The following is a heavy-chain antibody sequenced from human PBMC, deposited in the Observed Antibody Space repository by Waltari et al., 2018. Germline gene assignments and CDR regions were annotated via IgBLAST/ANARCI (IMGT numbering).Heavy chain of an antibody. CDR2: IYTSGST. D-gene: IGHD3-3*01. CDR3: ARGYYDFWSGYYDAFDI. V-gene: IGHV4-4*07. CDR1: GGSTSSDY. Sequence: QVQLQESGPGLVKPSETLSLTCTVSGGSTSSDYWSWIRQPAGKGLEWIGRIYTSGSTNYNPSLKSRVTMSVDTSKNQFSLKLSSVTAADTAVYYCARGYYDFWSGYYDAFDIWGQGTMVTVSS. J-gene: IGHJ3*02.